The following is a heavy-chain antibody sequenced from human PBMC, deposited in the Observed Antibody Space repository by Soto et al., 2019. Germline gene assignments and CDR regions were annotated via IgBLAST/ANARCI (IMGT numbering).Heavy chain of an antibody. J-gene: IGHJ6*02. Sequence: QVQLVESGGGVVQPGRSLRLSCAASGFTFSTYGMHWVRQAPGKGLEWVAVISFDGGHIYYADSVRGRFTISRDNSKNMLYLQLNSLRAEDTAVYYCAKSGGGSGTYDYYYGMDVWGQGTTVTVSS. CDR1: GFTFSTYG. CDR3: AKSGGGSGTYDYYYGMDV. CDR2: ISFDGGHI. D-gene: IGHD3-10*01. V-gene: IGHV3-30*18.